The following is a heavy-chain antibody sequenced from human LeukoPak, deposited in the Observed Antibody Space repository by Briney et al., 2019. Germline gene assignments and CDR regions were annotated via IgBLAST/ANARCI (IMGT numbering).Heavy chain of an antibody. CDR3: ARSRYDFWSGYHTSFDP. V-gene: IGHV3-53*01. J-gene: IGHJ5*02. CDR2: IYSGGST. CDR1: GFTVSSNY. D-gene: IGHD3-3*01. Sequence: GGSLRLSCAASGFTVSSNYMSRVRQAPGKGLEWVSVIYSGGSTYYADSVKGRFTISRDNSKNTLYLQMNSLRAEDTAVYYCARSRYDFWSGYHTSFDPWGQGTLVTVSS.